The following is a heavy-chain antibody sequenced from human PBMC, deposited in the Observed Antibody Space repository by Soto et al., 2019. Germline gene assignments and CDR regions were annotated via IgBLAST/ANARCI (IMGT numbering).Heavy chain of an antibody. CDR3: ARAVYDSSGYYWDY. Sequence: GGSLRLSCAASGFTFRSYAMSWVRQAPGKGLEWVSAIISSGSATYYADSVKGRFTISRDNARNSLYLQMNSLRAEDTAVYYCARAVYDSSGYYWDYWGQGTLVTVSS. CDR1: GFTFRSYA. V-gene: IGHV3-23*01. CDR2: IISSGSAT. D-gene: IGHD3-22*01. J-gene: IGHJ4*02.